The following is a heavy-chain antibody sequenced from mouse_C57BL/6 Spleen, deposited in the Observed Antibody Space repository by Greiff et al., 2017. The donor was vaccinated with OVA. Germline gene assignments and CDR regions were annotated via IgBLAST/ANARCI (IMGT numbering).Heavy chain of an antibody. CDR3: ARGHYGYDGGYFDY. CDR1: GYTFTDYY. D-gene: IGHD2-2*01. CDR2: IYPGSGNT. J-gene: IGHJ2*01. Sequence: VQLQQSGAELVRPGASVKLSCKASGYTFTDYYINWVKQRPGQGLEWIARIYPGSGNTYYNEKFKGKATLTAEKSSSTAYMQLGSLTSEDSAVYVCARGHYGYDGGYFDYWGQGTTLTVSS. V-gene: IGHV1-76*01.